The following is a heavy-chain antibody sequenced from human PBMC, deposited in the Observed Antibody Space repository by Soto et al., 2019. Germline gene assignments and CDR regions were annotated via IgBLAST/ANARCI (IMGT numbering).Heavy chain of an antibody. CDR3: ARVDHRGYFAILTDY. V-gene: IGHV4-4*02. Sequence: PSETLSLTCGVSGGTIRSPDWCTWVRQPPGKGLEWIGEIFQSGSTNYTPSLESRVTISVDKSKNQFSLNLRSVTAADTAVYYCARVDHRGYFAILTDYWGQGTLVTVSS. D-gene: IGHD3-9*01. CDR1: GGTIRSPDW. CDR2: IFQSGST. J-gene: IGHJ4*02.